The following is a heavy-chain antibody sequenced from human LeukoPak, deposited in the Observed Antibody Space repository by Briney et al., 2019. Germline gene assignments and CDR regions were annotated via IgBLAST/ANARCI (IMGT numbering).Heavy chain of an antibody. J-gene: IGHJ6*03. CDR1: GTSISSSAYY. V-gene: IGHV4-39*01. CDR3: ARQASDYYYYYMDV. CDR2: IYYSGTA. Sequence: PSETLSLTCTVSGTSISSSAYYWGWIRQVPGKGLEWIGSIYYSGTAYYNPSLEGRVTISEDTSRSRFSLMLTSVTAADTAVYYCARQASDYYYYYMDVWGQGTTVIVAS.